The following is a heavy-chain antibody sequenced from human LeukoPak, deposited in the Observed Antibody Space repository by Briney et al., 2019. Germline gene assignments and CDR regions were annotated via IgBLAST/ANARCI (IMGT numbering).Heavy chain of an antibody. V-gene: IGHV1-2*02. J-gene: IGHJ5*02. CDR2: INPNSGGT. CDR3: ERERGNYDILTDYYEGNGFDP. Sequence: ASVKVSCKASGYTFTYYYVHLVRQAPGQGLEWMGWINPNSGGTNYSQKVQGTGTMTRDTSISTAYMDLTRLRSDDTAVYSCERERGNYDILTDYYEGNGFDPWGQGTLVTVSS. D-gene: IGHD3-9*01. CDR1: GYTFTYYY.